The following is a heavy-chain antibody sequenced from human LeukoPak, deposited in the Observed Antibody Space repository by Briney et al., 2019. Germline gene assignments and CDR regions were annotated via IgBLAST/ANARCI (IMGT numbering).Heavy chain of an antibody. CDR3: ARVEALGTMVRGVIYYYYYMDV. Sequence: PGGSLRLSCEASGFTFSTYEMNWVRQTPGKGLEWVSCIGNSGSTIYYADSVKGRFTISRDNAKNSLYLHINSLRAEDTAVYYCARVEALGTMVRGVIYYYYYMDVWGKGTTVTISS. CDR1: GFTFSTYE. CDR2: IGNSGSTI. V-gene: IGHV3-48*03. D-gene: IGHD3-10*01. J-gene: IGHJ6*03.